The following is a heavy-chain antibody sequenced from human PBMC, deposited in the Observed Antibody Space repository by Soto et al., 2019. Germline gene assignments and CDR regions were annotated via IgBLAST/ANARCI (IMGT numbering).Heavy chain of an antibody. CDR3: ATAGLTGTV. J-gene: IGHJ6*02. D-gene: IGHD3-9*01. CDR1: GFTFSSNE. Sequence: QLVESGGGSVQPGGSLRLSCAPSGFTFSSNEMNWVRQAPGKGLEWVSYISVSGSMRFYADAVRGRCTISRDNTKKMLYLQMNSLRVEDTALYYCATAGLTGTVWGQGTTVTVSS. V-gene: IGHV3-48*03. CDR2: ISVSGSMR.